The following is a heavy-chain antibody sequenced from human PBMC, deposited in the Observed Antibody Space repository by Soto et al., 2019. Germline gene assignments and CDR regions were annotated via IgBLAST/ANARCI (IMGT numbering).Heavy chain of an antibody. CDR2: YGGSGGSR. V-gene: IGHV3-23*01. CDR1: GFTFSTYG. Sequence: DVQLLESGGGLVQWGGSLRLSCVTSGFTFSTYGMTWVRQAPGKGLEWVSYGGSGGSRYYAESVKGRFTISRDNSKNTPSLEMNSLRAEDTATYYCVKFRGRAYPYYYMDVWGKGTTVTVSS. J-gene: IGHJ6*03. CDR3: VKFRGRAYPYYYMDV. D-gene: IGHD3-10*01.